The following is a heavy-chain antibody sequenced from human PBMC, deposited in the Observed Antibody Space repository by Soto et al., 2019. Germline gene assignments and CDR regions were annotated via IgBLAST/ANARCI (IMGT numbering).Heavy chain of an antibody. J-gene: IGHJ5*02. CDR2: ISAYNGNT. CDR1: GYTFTSYG. D-gene: IGHD6-13*01. Sequence: ASVKVSCKASGYTFTSYGISWVRQAPGQGLEWMGWISAYNGNTNYAQKLQGRVTMTTDTSTSTAYMELRSLRSDDTAVYYCAKDSQSSSWFNPYNWFDPWGQGTLVTVSS. CDR3: AKDSQSSSWFNPYNWFDP. V-gene: IGHV1-18*01.